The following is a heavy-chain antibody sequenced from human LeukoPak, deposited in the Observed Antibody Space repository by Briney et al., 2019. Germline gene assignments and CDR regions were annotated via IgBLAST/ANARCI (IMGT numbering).Heavy chain of an antibody. CDR1: GFTFSNYY. CDR2: ISSSGSTI. J-gene: IGHJ4*02. Sequence: GGSLRLSCAASGFTFSNYYMSWIRQAPGKGLEWVSYISSSGSTIYYADSVKGRFTISRDNARNSLYLQMNSLRAEDTAVYYCARASSPDIAVAGFDYWGQGTLVTVSS. D-gene: IGHD6-19*01. V-gene: IGHV3-11*01. CDR3: ARASSPDIAVAGFDY.